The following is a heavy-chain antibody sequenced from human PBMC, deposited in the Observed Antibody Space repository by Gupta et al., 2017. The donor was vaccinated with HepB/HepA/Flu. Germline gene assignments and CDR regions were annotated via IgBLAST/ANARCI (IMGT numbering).Heavy chain of an antibody. CDR3: ARLGADTTLATSDYGMAV. J-gene: IGHJ6*02. Sequence: QVQLQQWGAGLLKPSETLSLTCAVYSGSFSGYYWTWIRQPPGKGLEWIGEINHSGSTTYNPSLKSRVTISVHMSRNQFSLKLSSVTAADTAVYYCARLGADTTLATSDYGMAVWGQGTTVTVSS. CDR2: INHSGST. CDR1: SGSFSGYY. V-gene: IGHV4-34*01. D-gene: IGHD5-18*01.